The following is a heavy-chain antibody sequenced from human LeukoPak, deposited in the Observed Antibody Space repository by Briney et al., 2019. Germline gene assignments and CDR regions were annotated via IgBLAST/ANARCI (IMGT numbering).Heavy chain of an antibody. V-gene: IGHV3-15*01. Sequence: PGGSLRLSCAASGFTFSNARMSWVRQAPGKGLEWVGRFKSKTDGGTTDYAAPVKGRFTVSRDDSKNTFYLQMNSLKTEDTAVYYCTTDPTYWGRGTLVTVSS. CDR3: TTDPTY. CDR1: GFTFSNAR. J-gene: IGHJ4*02. CDR2: FKSKTDGGTT.